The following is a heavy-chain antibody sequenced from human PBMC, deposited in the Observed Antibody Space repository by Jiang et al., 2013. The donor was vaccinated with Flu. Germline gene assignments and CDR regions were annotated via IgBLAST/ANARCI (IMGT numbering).Heavy chain of an antibody. J-gene: IGHJ6*02. CDR3: ARVSYGYYGMDV. D-gene: IGHD1-26*01. V-gene: IGHV4-59*01. CDR1: GGSISSYY. CDR2: IYYSGST. Sequence: GSGLVKPSETLSLTCTVSGGSISSYYWSWIRQPPGKGLEWIGYIYYSGSTNYNPSLKSRVTISVDTSKNQFSLKLSSVTAADTAVYYCARVSYGYYGMDVWGQGTTVTVSS.